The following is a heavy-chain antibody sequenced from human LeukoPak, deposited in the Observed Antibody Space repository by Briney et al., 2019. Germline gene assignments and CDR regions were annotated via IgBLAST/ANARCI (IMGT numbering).Heavy chain of an antibody. Sequence: GRSVSVSCKASGYTFTDYHMHWVRQAPGQGLEWMGWINPNSGGTNYAQKFQGRVSMTRDTSTSTAYMELSRLRSDDTAVHYCVTVDSFGDYWGQGTLVTVSS. D-gene: IGHD3-16*01. CDR3: VTVDSFGDY. J-gene: IGHJ4*02. CDR2: INPNSGGT. V-gene: IGHV1-2*02. CDR1: GYTFTDYH.